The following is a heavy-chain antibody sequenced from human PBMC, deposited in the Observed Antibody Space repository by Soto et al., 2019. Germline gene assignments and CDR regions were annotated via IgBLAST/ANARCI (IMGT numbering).Heavy chain of an antibody. D-gene: IGHD6-19*01. CDR2: ISESGTSM. CDR1: EFPFSRYE. V-gene: IGHV3-48*03. J-gene: IGHJ6*02. Sequence: GGSLRLSCAASEFPFSRYEMNWVRQALGKGLEWISYISESGTSMYYADAVKGRFAISRDNAQNSLYLQMNSLRIEDTAVYYCARDQEVHDSRGHKIRAMDVWGQGTTVTVSS. CDR3: ARDQEVHDSRGHKIRAMDV.